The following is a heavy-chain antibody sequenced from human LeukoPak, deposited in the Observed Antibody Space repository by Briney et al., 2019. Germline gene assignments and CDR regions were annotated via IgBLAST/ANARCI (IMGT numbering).Heavy chain of an antibody. CDR3: ARGPGSDSSGRRFDP. CDR2: IYYSGST. V-gene: IGHV4-30-4*08. J-gene: IGHJ5*02. Sequence: SETLSLTCTVSGGSISSGDYYWSWVRQPPGKGLEWIGYIYYSGSTYCNPSLRRRVTVSVDTSKNQFSLKLSSVAAADTAVYYCARGPGSDSSGRRFDPWGQGTLVTVSS. D-gene: IGHD3-22*01. CDR1: GGSISSGDYY.